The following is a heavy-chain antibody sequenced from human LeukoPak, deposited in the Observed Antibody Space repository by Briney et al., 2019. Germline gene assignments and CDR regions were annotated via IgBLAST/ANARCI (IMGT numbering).Heavy chain of an antibody. CDR1: GFTFSSYS. J-gene: IGHJ4*02. CDR2: ISSSSSYI. V-gene: IGHV3-21*01. CDR3: ARDTRSTIFGVVIPPYYFDY. Sequence: PGGSLRLSCAASGFTFSSYSMNWVRQAPGKGLEWVSSISSSSSYIYYADSVKGRFTISRDNAKNSPYLQMNSLRAEDTAVYYCARDTRSTIFGVVIPPYYFDYWGQGTLVTVSS. D-gene: IGHD3-3*01.